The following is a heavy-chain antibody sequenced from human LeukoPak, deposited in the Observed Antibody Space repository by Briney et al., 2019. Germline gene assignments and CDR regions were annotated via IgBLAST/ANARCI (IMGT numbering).Heavy chain of an antibody. CDR3: VSFYETY. J-gene: IGHJ4*02. CDR1: GFTFSSYS. D-gene: IGHD2/OR15-2a*01. V-gene: IGHV3-NL1*01. Sequence: PGGSLRLSCAASGFTFSSYSMNWVRQAPGKGLEWVSVVYPGGSGASTYYADSVKGRFTISKDNGKNTVYLQMNSLRAEDTAVYYCVSFYETYWGRGTLVTVSS. CDR2: VYPGGSGAST.